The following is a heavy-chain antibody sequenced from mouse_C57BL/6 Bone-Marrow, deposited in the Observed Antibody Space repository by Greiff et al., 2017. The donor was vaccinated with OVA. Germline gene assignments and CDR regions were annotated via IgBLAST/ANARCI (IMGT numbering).Heavy chain of an antibody. CDR1: GYTFTSYG. Sequence: VQRVESGAELARPGASVKLSCKASGYTFTSYGISWVKQRTGQGLEWIGEIYPRSGNTYYNEKFKGKATLTADKSSSTAYMELRSLTSEDSAVYFCARSRYYYGSSYGGFAYWGQGTLVTVSA. V-gene: IGHV1-81*01. J-gene: IGHJ3*01. CDR2: IYPRSGNT. D-gene: IGHD1-1*01. CDR3: ARSRYYYGSSYGGFAY.